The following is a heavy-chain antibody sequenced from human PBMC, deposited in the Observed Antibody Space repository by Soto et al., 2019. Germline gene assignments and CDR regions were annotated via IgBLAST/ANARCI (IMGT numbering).Heavy chain of an antibody. CDR1: GGSISSYY. J-gene: IGHJ4*02. V-gene: IGHV4-59*01. Sequence: SETLSLTCTVSGGSISSYYWSWIRQPPGKGLEWIGYIYYSGSTNYNPSLKSRVTISVDTSKNQFSLKLSSVTAADTAVYYCAREMGGGYEGAFDYWGQGTLVTVSS. D-gene: IGHD5-12*01. CDR3: AREMGGGYEGAFDY. CDR2: IYYSGST.